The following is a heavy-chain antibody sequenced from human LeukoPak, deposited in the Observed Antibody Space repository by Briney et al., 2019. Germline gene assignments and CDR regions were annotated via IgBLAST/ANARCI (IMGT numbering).Heavy chain of an antibody. J-gene: IGHJ4*02. CDR1: GFTFNTYG. CDR3: AKYGDGYPYYFDY. V-gene: IGHV3-23*01. CDR2: IGGSGEST. D-gene: IGHD5-24*01. Sequence: PGGSLRLSCAASGFTFNTYGMNWVRQAPGKGLEWVSGIGGSGESTYYADSLKGLFTISRDNSKNTLYLQMNSLRAEDTAVYYCAKYGDGYPYYFDYWGQGALVTVSS.